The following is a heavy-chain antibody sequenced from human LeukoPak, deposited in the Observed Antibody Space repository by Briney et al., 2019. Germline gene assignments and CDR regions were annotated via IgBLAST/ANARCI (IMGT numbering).Heavy chain of an antibody. CDR3: ARQLGYCSDGSCYFDY. D-gene: IGHD2-15*01. CDR1: GFTLRNYA. V-gene: IGHV3-23*01. J-gene: IGHJ4*02. CDR2: ISGSGGTT. Sequence: GGSLRLSCAASGFTLRNYAMSWVRQAPGKGLEWVSAISGSGGTTYYADSVKGRFTISRDNSKKTLFLQMNSLRAEDTAVYYCARQLGYCSDGSCYFDYWGQGTLVTVSS.